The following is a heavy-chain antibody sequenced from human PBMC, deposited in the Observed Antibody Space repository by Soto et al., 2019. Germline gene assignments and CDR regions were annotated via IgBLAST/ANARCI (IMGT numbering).Heavy chain of an antibody. V-gene: IGHV1-18*01. CDR2: ISAYNGNT. D-gene: IGHD3-3*01. J-gene: IGHJ6*03. Sequence: GASVKVSCKASGYTFTSYGISWVRQAPGQGLEWMGWISAYNGNTNYAQKLQGRVTMTTDTSTSTAYMELRSLRSDDTAVYYCARRFLEWLPEMDYYYYMDVWGKGTTVPVSS. CDR3: ARRFLEWLPEMDYYYYMDV. CDR1: GYTFTSYG.